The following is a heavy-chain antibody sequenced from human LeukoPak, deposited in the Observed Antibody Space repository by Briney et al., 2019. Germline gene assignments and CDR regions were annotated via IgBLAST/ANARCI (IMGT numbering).Heavy chain of an antibody. D-gene: IGHD6-19*01. Sequence: PGGSLRPSCAASGFTFSNAIHWVRKAPAKGLEWVAVISYDGSNKYYADSVKGRFTISRDNSKNTLYLQMNSLRAEDTAVYYCARVSGWRHFDYWGQGTLVTVSS. CDR1: GFTFSNA. CDR2: ISYDGSNK. V-gene: IGHV3-30-3*01. J-gene: IGHJ4*02. CDR3: ARVSGWRHFDY.